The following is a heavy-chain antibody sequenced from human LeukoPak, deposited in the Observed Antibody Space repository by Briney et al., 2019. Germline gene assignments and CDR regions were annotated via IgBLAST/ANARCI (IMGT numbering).Heavy chain of an antibody. CDR1: GFTFSSYS. J-gene: IGHJ4*02. CDR3: ACPPFGVVTPNFDY. CDR2: IRSSSNII. Sequence: RAGGSLRLSCAASGFTFSSYSMNWVRQAPGKGLEWVSYIRSSSNIIYYADSVKGRFTISRDNSKNTLYLQMNSLRAEDTAVYYCACPPFGVVTPNFDYWGQGTLVTVSS. D-gene: IGHD3-3*01. V-gene: IGHV3-48*01.